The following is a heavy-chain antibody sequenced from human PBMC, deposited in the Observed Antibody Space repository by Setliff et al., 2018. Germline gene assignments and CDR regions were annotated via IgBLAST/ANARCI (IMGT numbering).Heavy chain of an antibody. J-gene: IGHJ4*02. CDR2: IVPIFGTP. Sequence: SVKVSCKASGGTFSSYGISWVRQAPGQGLEWMGTIVPIFGTPNYAQKFQGRVTITADESTTTAYMELSSLRSEDTAVYYCARGIRYYDILTGYQVPTSGFDYWGQGTLVTVSS. D-gene: IGHD3-9*01. V-gene: IGHV1-69*13. CDR3: ARGIRYYDILTGYQVPTSGFDY. CDR1: GGTFSSYG.